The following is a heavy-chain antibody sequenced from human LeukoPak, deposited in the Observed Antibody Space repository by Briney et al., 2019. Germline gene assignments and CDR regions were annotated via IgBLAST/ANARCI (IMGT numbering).Heavy chain of an antibody. Sequence: GGSLRLSCAASGFTFSSYAMSWVRQAPGKGLEWVSAISGSGGSTYYADSVKGRFTISRDNSKNTLCLQMNSLRAEDTAVYYCAKGGVFGSGPFDYWGQGTLVTVSS. D-gene: IGHD3-3*01. CDR2: ISGSGGST. CDR1: GFTFSSYA. V-gene: IGHV3-23*01. J-gene: IGHJ4*02. CDR3: AKGGVFGSGPFDY.